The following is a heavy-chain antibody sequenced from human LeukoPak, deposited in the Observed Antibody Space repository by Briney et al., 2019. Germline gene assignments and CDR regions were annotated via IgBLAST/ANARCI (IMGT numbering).Heavy chain of an antibody. V-gene: IGHV1-46*01. CDR1: GYTFTSYY. D-gene: IGHD3-10*01. J-gene: IGHJ4*02. CDR3: ARDSGMVRGTVDY. Sequence: GASVKVSCKSSGYTFTSYYMYWVRQAPGQGLEWMGIINPSGGSTSYAQKFQGRVTMTRDTSTSTVYMELSSLRSGDTAVYYCARDSGMVRGTVDYWGQGTLVTVSS. CDR2: INPSGGST.